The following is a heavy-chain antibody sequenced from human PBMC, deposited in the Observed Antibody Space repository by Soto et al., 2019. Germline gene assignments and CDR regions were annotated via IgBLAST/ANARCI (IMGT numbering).Heavy chain of an antibody. Sequence: EVQLLESGGGLVQPGGSLRLSCAASGFTFSSYAMSWVRQAPGKGLEWVSAISGSGGSTYYADSVMGRFTISRDNSKNTLYLQMNSLRAEDTAVYYCAKDGFQLGAAAGMFDPWGQGTLVTVSS. CDR3: AKDGFQLGAAAGMFDP. CDR1: GFTFSSYA. J-gene: IGHJ5*02. CDR2: ISGSGGST. D-gene: IGHD6-13*01. V-gene: IGHV3-23*01.